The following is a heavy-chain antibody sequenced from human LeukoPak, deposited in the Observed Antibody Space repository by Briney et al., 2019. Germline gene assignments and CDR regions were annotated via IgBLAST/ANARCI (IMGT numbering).Heavy chain of an antibody. D-gene: IGHD3-3*01. J-gene: IGHJ4*02. CDR2: INPNNGGT. Sequence: ASVKVSCKASGYTFTSYAMHWVRQAPGQGLEWMGRINPNNGGTNYAQKFQGRVTMTRDTSISTVYMELSRLKSDDTAVYYCARDGDFWSGYYCDYWGQGTQVTVSS. CDR1: GYTFTSYA. V-gene: IGHV1-2*06. CDR3: ARDGDFWSGYYCDY.